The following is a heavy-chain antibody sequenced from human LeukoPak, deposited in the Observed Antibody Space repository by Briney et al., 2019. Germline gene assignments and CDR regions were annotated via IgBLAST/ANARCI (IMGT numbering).Heavy chain of an antibody. D-gene: IGHD1-26*01. Sequence: GGSLRLSCAASGFTFNNYAMSWVRQAPGKGLEWVSTISGSDDNTYYADSVKGRFTISRDNAKNSLYLQMNSLRAEDTAVYYCALGELHTPIDYWGQGTLVTVSS. CDR1: GFTFNNYA. CDR2: ISGSDDNT. J-gene: IGHJ4*02. CDR3: ALGELHTPIDY. V-gene: IGHV3-23*01.